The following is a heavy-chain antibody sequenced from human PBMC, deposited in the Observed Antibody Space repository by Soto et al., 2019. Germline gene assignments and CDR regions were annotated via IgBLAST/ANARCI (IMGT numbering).Heavy chain of an antibody. J-gene: IGHJ4*02. Sequence: PWGCMRLCCVTSAVTVRINYLSWSRRAPGKGLEWVSVSYSGGSTDYADSVGGRFTISRDNSKNTLYLQMNSLRAEDTAVYYCARARDGYNFLYEPTWGQGTLV. V-gene: IGHV3-53*01. D-gene: IGHD5-12*01. CDR1: AVTVRINY. CDR3: ARARDGYNFLYEPT. CDR2: SYSGGST.